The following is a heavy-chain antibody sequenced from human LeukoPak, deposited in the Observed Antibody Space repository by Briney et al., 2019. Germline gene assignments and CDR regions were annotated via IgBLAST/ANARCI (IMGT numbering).Heavy chain of an antibody. CDR2: TYYRSKWYN. V-gene: IGHV6-1*01. D-gene: IGHD6-13*01. Sequence: SQTLSLTCALSGDSVSSNSAAWTWVRQSPSRGLEWLGRTYYRSKWYNGSAVSVKSRITINPDTSKNQFSLQLNSVTPEDTAVYYCARAPGYSSSGSRFDYWGQGTLVTVSS. J-gene: IGHJ4*02. CDR1: GDSVSSNSAA. CDR3: ARAPGYSSSGSRFDY.